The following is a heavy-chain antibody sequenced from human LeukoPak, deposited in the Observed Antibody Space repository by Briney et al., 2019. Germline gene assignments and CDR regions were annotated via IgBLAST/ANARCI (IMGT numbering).Heavy chain of an antibody. CDR3: ASYDTDVLGDY. V-gene: IGHV3-21*01. D-gene: IGHD3-9*01. CDR1: GFTFSIYA. CDR2: ISSSSSYI. J-gene: IGHJ4*02. Sequence: GGSLRLSCAASGFTFSIYAMSWVRQAPGKGLEWVSSISSSSSYIYYADSVKGRFTISRDNAKNSLYLQMNSLRAEDTAVYYCASYDTDVLGDYWGQGTLVTVSS.